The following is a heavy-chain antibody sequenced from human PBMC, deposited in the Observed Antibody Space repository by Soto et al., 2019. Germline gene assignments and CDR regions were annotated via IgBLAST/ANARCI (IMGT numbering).Heavy chain of an antibody. Sequence: PSETLSLTCTVSGGSISSYYRSWIRQPPGKGLEWIGYIYSSGSTNYNPSLKSRVTISVDTSKNQFSLKLSSVTAADTAVYYCARDTPWSGYYYYGMDVWGQGTTVTVSS. CDR1: GGSISSYY. D-gene: IGHD2-15*01. J-gene: IGHJ6*02. CDR2: IYSSGST. CDR3: ARDTPWSGYYYYGMDV. V-gene: IGHV4-59*01.